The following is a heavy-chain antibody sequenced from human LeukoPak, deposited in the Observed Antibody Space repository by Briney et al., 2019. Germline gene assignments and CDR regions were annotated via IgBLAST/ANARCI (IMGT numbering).Heavy chain of an antibody. V-gene: IGHV3-66*02. D-gene: IGHD3-3*01. J-gene: IGHJ6*03. Sequence: GGSLRLSCAASGFTVSSNYMSWVRQAPAKGQEWVSVIYSGGSTYYADSVKGRFTISRDNSKNTLYLQMNSLRAEDTAVYYCARGSRITIFGVVHYYMDVWGKGTTVTVSS. CDR3: ARGSRITIFGVVHYYMDV. CDR2: IYSGGST. CDR1: GFTVSSNY.